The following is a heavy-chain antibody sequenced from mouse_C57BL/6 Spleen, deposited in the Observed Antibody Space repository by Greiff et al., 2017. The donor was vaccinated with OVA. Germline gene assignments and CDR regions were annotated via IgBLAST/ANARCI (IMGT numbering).Heavy chain of an antibody. CDR2: IDPSDSYT. Sequence: QVQLQQPGAELVKPGASVKLSCKASGYTFTSYWMQWVKQRPGQGLEWIGEIDPSDSYTNYNQKFKGKATLTADKSSSTVYMELSRLTSEDSAVYFCARHEITTPGFAYWGQGTLVTVSA. J-gene: IGHJ3*01. D-gene: IGHD1-1*01. CDR1: GYTFTSYW. CDR3: ARHEITTPGFAY. V-gene: IGHV1-50*01.